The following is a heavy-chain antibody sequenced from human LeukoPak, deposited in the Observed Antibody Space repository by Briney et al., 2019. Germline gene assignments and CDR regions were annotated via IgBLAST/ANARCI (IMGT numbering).Heavy chain of an antibody. V-gene: IGHV2-5*02. J-gene: IGHJ4*02. CDR2: IYWDDDK. Sequence: GSGPTLVKPTQTLTLTCTFSGSSLSTSGVGVGWIRQPPGKALEWLALIYWDDDKRYSPSLKSRLTITKDTSKNQVVLTMTNMDPVDTATYYCAHRNYDILTGYYTVFDYWGQGTLVTVSS. D-gene: IGHD3-9*01. CDR3: AHRNYDILTGYYTVFDY. CDR1: GSSLSTSGVG.